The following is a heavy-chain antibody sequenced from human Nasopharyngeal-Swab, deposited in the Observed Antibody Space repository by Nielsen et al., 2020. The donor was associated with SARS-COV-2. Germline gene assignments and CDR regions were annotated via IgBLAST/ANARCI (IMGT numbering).Heavy chain of an antibody. CDR2: ISSSSTYI. Sequence: GESLKISCAASGFTFTSYSMNWVRQAPGKGLEWVSSISSSSTYIYYADSVKGRFTISRDNAKSSLFLQMNSLRAEDTAVYYCARDTVTLGPYYDFWSGYLTPDAFDIWGQGTMVTVSS. D-gene: IGHD3-3*01. V-gene: IGHV3-21*01. CDR1: GFTFTSYS. CDR3: ARDTVTLGPYYDFWSGYLTPDAFDI. J-gene: IGHJ3*02.